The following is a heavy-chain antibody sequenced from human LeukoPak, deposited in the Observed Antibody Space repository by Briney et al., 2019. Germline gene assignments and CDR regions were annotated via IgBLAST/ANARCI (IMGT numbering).Heavy chain of an antibody. CDR2: IYYSGST. CDR3: AREIGYFDAAGAFGY. V-gene: IGHV4-59*01. J-gene: IGHJ4*02. CDR1: GGSISSYY. Sequence: SETLSLTCTVSGGSISSYYWSWIRQPPGKGLEWIGYIYYSGSTNYNPSLKSRVTISVDTSKNQFSLKLSSVTAADTAVYYCAREIGYFDAAGAFGYWGQGTLVTVSS. D-gene: IGHD3-9*01.